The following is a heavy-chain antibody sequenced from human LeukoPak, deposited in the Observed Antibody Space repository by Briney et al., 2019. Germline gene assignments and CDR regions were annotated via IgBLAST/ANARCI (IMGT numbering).Heavy chain of an antibody. J-gene: IGHJ6*02. CDR3: VRGDYYGMDV. V-gene: IGHV3-74*01. CDR1: GFTFSDYY. Sequence: GGSLRLSCAASGFTFSDYYMSWIRQAPGKGLVWVSRINSDGYSISYADSVRGRFTISRDNAKNTLYLQLNSLRAEDTAVYYCVRGDYYGMDVWGQGTTVTVSS. CDR2: INSDGYSI.